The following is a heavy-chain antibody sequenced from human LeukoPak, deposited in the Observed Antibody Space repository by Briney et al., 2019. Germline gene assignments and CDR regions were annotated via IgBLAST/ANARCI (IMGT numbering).Heavy chain of an antibody. CDR3: ARRSRGYWYFDL. J-gene: IGHJ2*01. Sequence: SETLSLTCTVFGGSVSSGGYYWPWLRQPPGKGLEWIGYVYDSGTTNYNSSLKSRVTISVDTSKNQFSLKLSSVTAADTAVYYCARRSRGYWYFDLWGRGTLVTVSS. CDR1: GGSVSSGGYY. V-gene: IGHV4-61*08. CDR2: VYDSGTT. D-gene: IGHD1-26*01.